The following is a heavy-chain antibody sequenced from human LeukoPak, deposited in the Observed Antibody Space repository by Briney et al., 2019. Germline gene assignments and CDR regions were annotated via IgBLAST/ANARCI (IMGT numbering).Heavy chain of an antibody. CDR1: GYSFTSYW. J-gene: IGHJ1*01. CDR2: IYPGDSDT. Sequence: GESLKISCKGSGYSFTSYWIGWVRQMPGKGLEWMGIIYPGDSDTRYSPSFQGQVTISADKSISTAYLQWSSLKASDTAMHYCASLYCSSTSCYGHTGYFQHWGQGTLVTVSS. D-gene: IGHD2-2*01. V-gene: IGHV5-51*01. CDR3: ASLYCSSTSCYGHTGYFQH.